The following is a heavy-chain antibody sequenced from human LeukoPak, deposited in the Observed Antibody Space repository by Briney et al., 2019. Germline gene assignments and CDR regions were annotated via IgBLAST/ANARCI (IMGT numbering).Heavy chain of an antibody. CDR1: GYTFTGYY. Sequence: ASVKVSCKASGYTFTGYYMHWVRQAPGQGLEWMGWINPNSGGTNYAQKFQGRDTMTRDTSISTAYMELSRLRSDDTAVYYCARDGVEMATIPFDYWGQGTLVTVSS. J-gene: IGHJ4*02. D-gene: IGHD5-24*01. CDR2: INPNSGGT. V-gene: IGHV1-2*02. CDR3: ARDGVEMATIPFDY.